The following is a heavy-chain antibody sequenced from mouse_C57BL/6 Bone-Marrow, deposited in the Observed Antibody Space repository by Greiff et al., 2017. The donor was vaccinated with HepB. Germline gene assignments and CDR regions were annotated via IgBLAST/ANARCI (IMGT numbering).Heavy chain of an antibody. D-gene: IGHD2-2*01. CDR1: GYTFTSYT. Sequence: VQLQQSGAELARPGASVKMSCKASGYTFTSYTMHWVKQRPGQGLEWIGYINPSSGYTKYNQKFKDKATLTADKSSNTAYMQLSSLTSEDAAVYYAAKCSARGTTGDFDFWGPGTTVTVSS. CDR2: INPSSGYT. J-gene: IGHJ1*01. V-gene: IGHV1-4*01. CDR3: AKCSARGTTGDFDF.